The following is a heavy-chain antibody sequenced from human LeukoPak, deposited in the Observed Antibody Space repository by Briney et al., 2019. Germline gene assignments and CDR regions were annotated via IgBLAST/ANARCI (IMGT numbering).Heavy chain of an antibody. CDR1: GYTFTSYY. CDR3: AREDSGGYFDF. D-gene: IGHD2-21*01. V-gene: IGHV1-46*01. J-gene: IGHJ4*02. Sequence: ASVKVSCKASGYTFTSYYMHWVRQAPGQGLEWMGLINPSGTNTNYARKFRGRVTMTRDTSTSTVYMDLSSLRSEDTAMYFCAREDSGGYFDFWGQGTLVTVSS. CDR2: INPSGTNT.